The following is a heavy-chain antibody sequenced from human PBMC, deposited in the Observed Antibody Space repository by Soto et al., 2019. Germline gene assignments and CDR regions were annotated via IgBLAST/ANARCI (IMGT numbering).Heavy chain of an antibody. CDR1: GYTFTSYA. V-gene: IGHV1-3*01. CDR2: INAGNGNT. CDR3: ARYKTTVTTLDY. Sequence: ASVKVSCKASGYTFTSYAMHWVRQAPGQRLEWMGWINAGNGNTKYSQKFQGRVTITRDTSASTAYMELSSLRSEDTAVYYCARYKTTVTTLDYWGQGTLVTVSS. D-gene: IGHD4-17*01. J-gene: IGHJ4*02.